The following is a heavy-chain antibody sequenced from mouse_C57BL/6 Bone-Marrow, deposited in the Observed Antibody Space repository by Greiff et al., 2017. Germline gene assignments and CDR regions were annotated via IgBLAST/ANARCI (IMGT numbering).Heavy chain of an antibody. CDR3: ARLGDGYWYFDV. D-gene: IGHD2-3*01. Sequence: VQLQQSGPELVKPGASVKMSCKASGYTFTHYNMHWVKQSHGKSLEWIGYINPNNGGTSYNQKFKGKATLTVNKSSSTAYMELRSLTSEDSAVYYCARLGDGYWYFDVWGTGTTVTVSS. J-gene: IGHJ1*03. CDR1: GYTFTHYN. V-gene: IGHV1-22*01. CDR2: INPNNGGT.